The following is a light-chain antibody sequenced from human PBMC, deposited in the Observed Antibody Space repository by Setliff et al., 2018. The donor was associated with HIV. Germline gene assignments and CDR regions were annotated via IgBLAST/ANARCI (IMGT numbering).Light chain of an antibody. CDR3: CSNTGSNTYV. CDR2: QAS. V-gene: IGLV2-23*01. Sequence: SALTQPASVSGSPGQSITISCTGTSGDVGRYNLVSWYQQQPGKPPKLMIYQASKRPSGVSNRFSGSKSGNTASLTISGLQAEDEAGYYCCSNTGSNTYVFGTGTKVTVL. CDR1: SGDVGRYNL. J-gene: IGLJ1*01.